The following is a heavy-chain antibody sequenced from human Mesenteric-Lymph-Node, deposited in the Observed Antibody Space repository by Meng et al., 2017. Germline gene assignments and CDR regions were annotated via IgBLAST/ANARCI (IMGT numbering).Heavy chain of an antibody. CDR3: ARETYGSGSYESDY. D-gene: IGHD3-10*01. V-gene: IGHV3-23*01. J-gene: IGHJ4*02. CDR2: ISGSGLNT. CDR1: GFTFSTYA. Sequence: GESLKISCAASGFTFSTYAMSWVRQAPGTGLEWVSAISGSGLNTYYADSVKGRFTISRDNTKNSLYLQMNSLRAEDTAVYYCARETYGSGSYESDYWGQGTLVTVSS.